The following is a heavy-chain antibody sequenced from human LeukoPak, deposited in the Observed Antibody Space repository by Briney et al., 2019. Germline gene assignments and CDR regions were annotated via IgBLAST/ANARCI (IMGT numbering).Heavy chain of an antibody. V-gene: IGHV4-34*01. J-gene: IGHJ4*02. CDR3: ARDLAPIDY. CDR2: INHSGST. Sequence: PSETLSLTCAVYGGSFSGYYWSWIRQPPGKGLEWIGEINHSGSTSYNPSLKSLVTISVDTSKNQFSMKLSSVTAADTAVYYCARDLAPIDYWGQGTLVTVSS. CDR1: GGSFSGYY.